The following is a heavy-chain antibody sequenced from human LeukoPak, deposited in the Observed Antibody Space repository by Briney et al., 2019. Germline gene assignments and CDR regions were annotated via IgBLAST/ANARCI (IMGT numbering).Heavy chain of an antibody. Sequence: GASVKVSCRASGRTFTGHYIHWVRQAPGQGLEWMGRIDPNSGGTNYAQKFQGRVTITRDTPISTAYMELSRLTSDDTAVYYCASRRDSGSSGADYWGQGTLVTVSS. J-gene: IGHJ4*02. D-gene: IGHD1-26*01. CDR2: IDPNSGGT. CDR1: GRTFTGHY. V-gene: IGHV1-2*06. CDR3: ASRRDSGSSGADY.